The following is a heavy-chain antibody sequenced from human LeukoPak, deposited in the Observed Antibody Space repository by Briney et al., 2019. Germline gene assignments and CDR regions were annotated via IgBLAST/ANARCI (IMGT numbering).Heavy chain of an antibody. D-gene: IGHD3-10*01. CDR1: GFTFSSYA. CDR2: ISYDGSNK. J-gene: IGHJ6*02. V-gene: IGHV3-30-3*01. Sequence: GGSLRLSCAASGFTFSSYATHWVRQAPGKGLEWVAVISYDGSNKYYADSVKGRFTISRDNSKNTLYLQMNSLRAEDTAVYYCAAGSGSYYPDYYGMDVWGQGTTVTVSS. CDR3: AAGSGSYYPDYYGMDV.